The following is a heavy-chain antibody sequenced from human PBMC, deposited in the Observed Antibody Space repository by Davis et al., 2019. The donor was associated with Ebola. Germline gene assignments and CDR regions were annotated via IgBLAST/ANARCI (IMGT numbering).Heavy chain of an antibody. J-gene: IGHJ6*02. D-gene: IGHD4-17*01. V-gene: IGHV4-59*01. CDR3: ARGNYGDYIVLYYYNMDV. Sequence: MPSETLSLTCTVSGGSINNYYWSWIRQPPGKGLEWIGYIYYSGSTDYNHSLKRRVTMSVDTSKNQFSLKLNSVTAADTAVYYCARGNYGDYIVLYYYNMDVWGQGTTVTVS. CDR1: GGSINNYY. CDR2: IYYSGST.